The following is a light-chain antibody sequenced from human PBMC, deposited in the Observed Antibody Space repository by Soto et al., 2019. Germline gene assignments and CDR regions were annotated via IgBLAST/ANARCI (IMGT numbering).Light chain of an antibody. Sequence: EIVLTKSPGTLSLSPGERATLSCRASQSVSSSYLAWYQQKPGQAPRLLIYGASSRATGIPDRFSGSGSGTDFTLTSHRLELEDFAGYYCHQYGSSPYTFGQGTKLDI. CDR3: HQYGSSPYT. CDR2: GAS. J-gene: IGKJ2*01. V-gene: IGKV3-20*01. CDR1: QSVSSSY.